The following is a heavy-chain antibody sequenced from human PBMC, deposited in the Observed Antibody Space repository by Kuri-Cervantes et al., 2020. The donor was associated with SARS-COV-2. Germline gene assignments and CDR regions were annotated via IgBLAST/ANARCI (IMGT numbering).Heavy chain of an antibody. CDR3: AATHYDFWRLGGGFDY. CDR1: GGSISSSSYY. D-gene: IGHD3-3*01. Sequence: SETLSLTCTVSGGSISSSSYYWGWIRQPPGKGLEWIGSIYYSGSTYYNPSLKSRVTISVDTSKNQFSLKLSSVTAADTAVYYCAATHYDFWRLGGGFDYWGQGTLVTVSS. V-gene: IGHV4-39*07. J-gene: IGHJ4*02. CDR2: IYYSGST.